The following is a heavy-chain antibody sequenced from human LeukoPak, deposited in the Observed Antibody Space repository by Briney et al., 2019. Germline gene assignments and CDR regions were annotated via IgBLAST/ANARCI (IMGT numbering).Heavy chain of an antibody. V-gene: IGHV4-4*07. D-gene: IGHD5-18*01. CDR3: VSPRGFSYGYFDY. CDR1: GGSISSYY. CDR2: IYTTGIT. Sequence: SETLSLTCTVSGGSISSYYWSWIRQPAGKGLEWIGRIYTTGITNYNPSLKSRVTISADTSKNQFSLTLGSVSATDTAVYYCVSPRGFSYGYFDYWGQGTLVTVSS. J-gene: IGHJ4*02.